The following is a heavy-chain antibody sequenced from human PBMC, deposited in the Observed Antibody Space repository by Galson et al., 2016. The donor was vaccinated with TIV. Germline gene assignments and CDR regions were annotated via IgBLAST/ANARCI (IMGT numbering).Heavy chain of an antibody. Sequence: SVKVSCKASGYTFNSFGISWVRQAPGQGLEWVGYISAYKGDTKNAQKFQGRVTMTKDTSTNTAYMELRSLRSDDTAVYYCARAAPFYGSSWSMDYWGQGTLVTVSS. D-gene: IGHD6-13*01. J-gene: IGHJ4*02. V-gene: IGHV1-18*01. CDR1: GYTFNSFG. CDR3: ARAAPFYGSSWSMDY. CDR2: ISAYKGDT.